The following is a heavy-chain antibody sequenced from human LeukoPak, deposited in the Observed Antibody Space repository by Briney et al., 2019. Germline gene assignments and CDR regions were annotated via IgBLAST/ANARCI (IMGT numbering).Heavy chain of an antibody. V-gene: IGHV1-18*01. CDR3: ARASGYDLLTGLAWFDP. CDR1: GYTFTSYG. CDR2: ISAYNGNT. Sequence: ASVKVSCKASGYTFTSYGISWVRQAPGQGLEWMGWISAYNGNTNYAQKLQGRVTMTTDTSTSTAYMELRSLRSDDTAVYYCARASGYDLLTGLAWFDPWGQGTLVTVSS. J-gene: IGHJ5*02. D-gene: IGHD3-9*01.